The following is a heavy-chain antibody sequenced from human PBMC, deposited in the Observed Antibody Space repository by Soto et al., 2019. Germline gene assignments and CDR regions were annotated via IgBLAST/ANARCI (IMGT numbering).Heavy chain of an antibody. CDR3: AGAMGDWGTYYYYYGLDV. CDR2: IYYSGAT. J-gene: IGHJ6*02. V-gene: IGHV4-61*01. D-gene: IGHD3-16*01. CDR1: GDSISVSGDSNNNHY. Sequence: SETLSLTCTVSGDSISVSGDSNNNHYWSWVRQPPGKGLEWIGTIYYSGATNYNPSLKSRVTMSADTSKNRFSLNLSSVTAADTAIYYCAGAMGDWGTYYYYYGLDVWGQGTTVTVS.